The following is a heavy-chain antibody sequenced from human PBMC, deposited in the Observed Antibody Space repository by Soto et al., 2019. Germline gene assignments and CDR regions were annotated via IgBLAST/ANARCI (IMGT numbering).Heavy chain of an antibody. CDR2: IWYDGSNK. V-gene: IGHV3-33*01. D-gene: IGHD1-26*01. J-gene: IGHJ4*02. CDR1: GFTFSSYG. Sequence: QVQLVESGGGVVQPGRSLRLSCAASGFTFSSYGMHWVRQAPGKGLEWVAVIWYDGSNKYHADSVKGRFTISRDNSKNTLYLQMNRLRAEDTSVYYCAREGSVGVYSGGPLGSWGQGTLVTVSS. CDR3: AREGSVGVYSGGPLGS.